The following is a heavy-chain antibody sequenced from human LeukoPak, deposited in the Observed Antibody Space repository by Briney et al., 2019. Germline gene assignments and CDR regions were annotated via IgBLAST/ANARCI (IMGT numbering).Heavy chain of an antibody. D-gene: IGHD1-26*01. Sequence: GGSLRLSCAASGFTFSSYAMSWVRQAPGKGLEWVSAISGSGGSTYYADSVKGRFTISRDNSKNTLYLQMNSLRAEDTAVYYCAKARGSYFVWYGMDVWGQGTTVTVSS. CDR3: AKARGSYFVWYGMDV. CDR2: ISGSGGST. CDR1: GFTFSSYA. V-gene: IGHV3-23*01. J-gene: IGHJ6*02.